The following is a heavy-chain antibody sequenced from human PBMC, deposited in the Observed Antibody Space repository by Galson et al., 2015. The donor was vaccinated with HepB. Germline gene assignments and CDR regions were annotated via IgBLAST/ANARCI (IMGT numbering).Heavy chain of an antibody. CDR1: GYSFTSYW. CDR3: ARLGRSSGHTTHGGMDV. Sequence: SGAEVKKPGESLRISCKGSGYSFTSYWISWVRQMPGKGLEWMGRIDPSDSYTNYSPSFQGHVTISADKSISTAYLQWSSLKASDTAMYYCARLGRSSGHTTHGGMDVWGQGTTVTVSS. D-gene: IGHD3-22*01. J-gene: IGHJ6*02. CDR2: IDPSDSYT. V-gene: IGHV5-10-1*01.